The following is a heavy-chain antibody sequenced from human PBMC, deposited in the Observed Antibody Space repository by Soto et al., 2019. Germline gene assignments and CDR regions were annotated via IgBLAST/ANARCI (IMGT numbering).Heavy chain of an antibody. J-gene: IGHJ6*02. CDR1: GFTFSSYG. Sequence: GGSLRLSCAASGFTFSSYGMHWVRQAPGKGLEWVAVIWYDGSNKYYADSVKGRFTISRDNSKNALYLQMNSLRAEDTAVYYCARVVHCSYVEVHVMDGWGQGTRGTV. D-gene: IGHD5-18*01. CDR2: IWYDGSNK. CDR3: ARVVHCSYVEVHVMDG. V-gene: IGHV3-33*01.